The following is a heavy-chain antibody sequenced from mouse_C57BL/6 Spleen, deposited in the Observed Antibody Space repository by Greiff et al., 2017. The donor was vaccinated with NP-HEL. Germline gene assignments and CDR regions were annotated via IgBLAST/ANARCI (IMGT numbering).Heavy chain of an antibody. D-gene: IGHD1-1*01. CDR2: ISNLAYSI. CDR1: GFTFSDYG. V-gene: IGHV5-15*01. Sequence: EVQRVESGGGLVQPGGSLKLSCAASGFTFSDYGMAWVRQAPRKGPEWVAFISNLAYSIYYADTVTGRFTISRENAKNNLYPEMSSLRSEDTAMYYCARRNITLGYAMDYWGQGTSVTVSS. J-gene: IGHJ4*01. CDR3: ARRNITLGYAMDY.